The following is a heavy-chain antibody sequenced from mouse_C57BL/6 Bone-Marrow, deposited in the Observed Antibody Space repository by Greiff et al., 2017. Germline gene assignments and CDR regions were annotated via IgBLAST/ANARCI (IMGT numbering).Heavy chain of an antibody. CDR3: ARYNDYDWVAY. J-gene: IGHJ3*01. CDR2: IRNKANGYTT. CDR1: GFTFTDYY. D-gene: IGHD2-4*01. Sequence: EVKLVESGGGLVQPGGSLSLSCAASGFTFTDYYMSWVRQPPGKALEWLGFIRNKANGYTTEYSASVKGRFTISRDNSQSILYLQMNALRAEDSATDYCARYNDYDWVAYWGQGTLVTVSA. V-gene: IGHV7-3*01.